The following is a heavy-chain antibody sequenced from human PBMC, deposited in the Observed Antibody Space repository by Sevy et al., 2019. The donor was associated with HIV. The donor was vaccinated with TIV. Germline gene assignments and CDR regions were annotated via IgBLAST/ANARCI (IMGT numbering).Heavy chain of an antibody. J-gene: IGHJ4*02. V-gene: IGHV4-4*02. CDR1: GGSIIGNNW. CDR2: IYHTGST. CDR3: LVNDSDGRAYFDY. Sequence: SETLSLTCAVSGGSIIGNNWWSWVRQAPGKGLEWIGEIYHTGSTHYNPSVRGRVTISLDKSKNQLSLKLDSVTAADTAVYYCLVNDSDGRAYFDYWGQGILVTVSS. D-gene: IGHD3-16*01.